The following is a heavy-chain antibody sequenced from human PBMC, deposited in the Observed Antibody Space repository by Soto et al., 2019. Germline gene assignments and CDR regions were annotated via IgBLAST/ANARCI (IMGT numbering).Heavy chain of an antibody. D-gene: IGHD1-26*01. CDR2: IYWNDDK. CDR3: ALSSQVGDLAGYFDY. J-gene: IGHJ4*02. Sequence: SGPTLVKPTQTLTLTCTFSGFSLSTSGVGVGWIRQPPGKALEWLALIYWNDDKRYSPSLKSRLTITKDTSKNQVVLTMTNMDPVDTATYYCALSSQVGDLAGYFDYWGQGTLVTVSS. V-gene: IGHV2-5*01. CDR1: GFSLSTSGVG.